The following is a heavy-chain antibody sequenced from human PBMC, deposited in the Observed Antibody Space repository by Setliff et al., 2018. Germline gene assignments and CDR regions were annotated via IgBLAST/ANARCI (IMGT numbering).Heavy chain of an antibody. CDR3: ARDPHYDPTYSLPGHAFDF. D-gene: IGHD3-22*01. V-gene: IGHV4-38-2*02. Sequence: SETLSLTCAVSGYSMSNGFYWGWIRQSPVKGLEWIGSLFDGGSAYYSLSLKSRASISLDASKNQFALKLTSATAADTAVYYCARDPHYDPTYSLPGHAFDFWGQGIMVTV. CDR2: LFDGGSA. CDR1: GYSMSNGFY. J-gene: IGHJ3*01.